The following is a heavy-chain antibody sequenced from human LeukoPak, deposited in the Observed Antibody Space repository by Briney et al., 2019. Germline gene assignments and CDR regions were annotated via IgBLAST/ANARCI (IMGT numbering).Heavy chain of an antibody. D-gene: IGHD2-15*01. CDR1: GFTYSSYS. V-gene: IGHV3-21*01. Sequence: GGSLRLXCAASGFTYSSYSMNWVRRAPGKGLEWVSSISSSSSYIYYADSVKGRFTISRDNAKNSLYLQMNSLRAEDTAVYYCARVEGWPIVVVVAATTHAFDIWGQGTMVTVSS. J-gene: IGHJ3*02. CDR3: ARVEGWPIVVVVAATTHAFDI. CDR2: ISSSSSYI.